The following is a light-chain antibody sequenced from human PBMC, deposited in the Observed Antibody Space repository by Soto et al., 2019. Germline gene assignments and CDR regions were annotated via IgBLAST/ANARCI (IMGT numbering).Light chain of an antibody. Sequence: EIVMTQSPAILSVSPGERGTLSCRASQDIGTKLAWYQQKPGQAPSLLMYDVSTRASAAPARFSGSGSGSEFTLTISSLQSEDFAIYYCQRYNSWPLTFGGGTKVDIK. V-gene: IGKV3-15*01. J-gene: IGKJ4*01. CDR2: DVS. CDR3: QRYNSWPLT. CDR1: QDIGTK.